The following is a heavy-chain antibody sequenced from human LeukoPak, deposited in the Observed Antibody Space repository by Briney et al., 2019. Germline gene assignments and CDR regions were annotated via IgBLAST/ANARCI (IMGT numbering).Heavy chain of an antibody. J-gene: IGHJ3*02. CDR3: AKALRSWGYCGADCSNVHAFDI. V-gene: IGHV3-30*04. CDR1: GFRFSDYA. D-gene: IGHD2-21*02. Sequence: GWSLRLSCAASGFRFSDYAVHWIRQAPGKGLEWVAVISYDGSNRYYADSVKGRFTISRDNSKETLYVQMNSLRAEDTAVYYCAKALRSWGYCGADCSNVHAFDIWGQGTMVTVSS. CDR2: ISYDGSNR.